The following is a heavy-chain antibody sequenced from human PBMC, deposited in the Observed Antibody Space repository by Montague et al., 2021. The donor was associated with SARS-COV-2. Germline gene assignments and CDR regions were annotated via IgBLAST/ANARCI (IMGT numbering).Heavy chain of an antibody. Sequence: SETLSLTCTVSGGSISGSSYYWGWIRQPPGKGLEWIGSIYYSGSTYYNPSLKSRVTISVDTSKNQFSLKLSSVTAAGTAVYYCARLPDLLLWFGVALDYWGQGTLVTVSS. CDR2: IYYSGST. V-gene: IGHV4-39*01. D-gene: IGHD3-10*01. J-gene: IGHJ4*02. CDR3: ARLPDLLLWFGVALDY. CDR1: GGSISGSSYY.